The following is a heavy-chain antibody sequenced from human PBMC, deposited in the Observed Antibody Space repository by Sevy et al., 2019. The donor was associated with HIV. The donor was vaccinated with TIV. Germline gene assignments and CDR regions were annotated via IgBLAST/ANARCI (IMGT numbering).Heavy chain of an antibody. Sequence: ASVKVSCKASGDTFSNNYMHWVRQAPGQGLEWMGIIDPSAGNASYAQKFQGRVTMAWDTSTSTLYMGLSSLRSEDTAVYYCVRADPDQHFDSWGQGTLVTVSS. J-gene: IGHJ4*02. CDR1: GDTFSNNY. CDR3: VRADPDQHFDS. CDR2: IDPSAGNA. V-gene: IGHV1-46*01.